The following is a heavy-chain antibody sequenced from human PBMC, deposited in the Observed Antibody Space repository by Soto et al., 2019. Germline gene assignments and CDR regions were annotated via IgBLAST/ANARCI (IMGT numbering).Heavy chain of an antibody. CDR3: ARPFGAIDAFDI. V-gene: IGHV4-31*03. D-gene: IGHD1-26*01. Sequence: ASETLSLTCTVSGGSISSGGYCWSWIRQHPGKGLEWIGYIYYSGSTYYNPSLKSRVTISVDTSKNQFSLKLSSVTAADTAVYYCARPFGAIDAFDIWGQGTMVTASS. CDR1: GGSISSGGYC. CDR2: IYYSGST. J-gene: IGHJ3*02.